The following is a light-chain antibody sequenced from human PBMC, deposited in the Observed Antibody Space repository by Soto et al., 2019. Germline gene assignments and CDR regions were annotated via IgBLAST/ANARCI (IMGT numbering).Light chain of an antibody. CDR3: HYYADSPYT. CDR1: QSVRSGS. V-gene: IGKV3-20*01. J-gene: IGKJ2*01. Sequence: EVVLTQSPGTLSLSPGEGATLSCRASQSVRSGSLAWYQQKPGQAPRLLIFGASSRATDTPDRFSGSGSGTDLNLTISRVDTEDFAVYYSHYYADSPYTFGQGTRLEI. CDR2: GAS.